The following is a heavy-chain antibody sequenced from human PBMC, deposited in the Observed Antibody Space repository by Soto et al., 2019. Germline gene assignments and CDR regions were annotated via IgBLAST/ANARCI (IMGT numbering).Heavy chain of an antibody. J-gene: IGHJ1*01. D-gene: IGHD6-19*01. CDR1: GYTFTSYY. CDR2: INPSGGST. Sequence: QVQLVQSGAEVKKPGASVKVSCKASGYTFTSYYMHWVRQAPGQGLEWMGIINPSGGSTSYAQKFQGRVTMTRDTSTSTVYMELSSLRSEDTAVYYCARDLRSVAGGVGYFQHWGQGTLVTVSS. V-gene: IGHV1-46*03. CDR3: ARDLRSVAGGVGYFQH.